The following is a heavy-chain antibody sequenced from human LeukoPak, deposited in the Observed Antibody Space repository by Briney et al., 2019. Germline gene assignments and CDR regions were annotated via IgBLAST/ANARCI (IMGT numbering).Heavy chain of an antibody. J-gene: IGHJ5*01. CDR3: AIGAGYCTSTGCYGSDWFDS. Sequence: GGSLRLSCAASGFSLSRYWMSWVRQAPGKGLEWVANIKQDGSEQYYADSVKGRFTISRDNAQNSLYLQMNSLRADDTAVYYCAIGAGYCTSTGCYGSDWFDSWGQGVLVTVSS. D-gene: IGHD2-2*01. CDR1: GFSLSRYW. CDR2: IKQDGSEQ. V-gene: IGHV3-7*05.